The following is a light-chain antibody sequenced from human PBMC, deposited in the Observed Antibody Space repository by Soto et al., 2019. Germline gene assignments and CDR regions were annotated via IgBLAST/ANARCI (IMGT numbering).Light chain of an antibody. V-gene: IGKV3-11*01. CDR1: QSVGKY. J-gene: IGKJ1*01. CDR3: QQRGNRPPWT. Sequence: IVMTQSPATLSLSPGERATLSCRASQSVGKYLVWYQQKPGQAPRLLIYDASNRATGIPARFSGSGSGTDFTLTISSLEPEDVAVYYCQQRGNRPPWTFGQGTKVDVK. CDR2: DAS.